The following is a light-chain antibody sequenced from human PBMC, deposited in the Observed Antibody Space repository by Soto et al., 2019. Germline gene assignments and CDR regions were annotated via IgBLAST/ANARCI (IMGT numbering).Light chain of an antibody. CDR1: QSVSSN. CDR2: GAS. V-gene: IGKV3-15*01. Sequence: SPATLSVSPGERATLSCRASQSVSSNLAWYQQKPGQAPRLLIYGASTRATGIPARFSGSGSWTEFTLTISSLQSEDFAVYYCQQYKNWPTITFGQGTRLEIK. J-gene: IGKJ5*01. CDR3: QQYKNWPTIT.